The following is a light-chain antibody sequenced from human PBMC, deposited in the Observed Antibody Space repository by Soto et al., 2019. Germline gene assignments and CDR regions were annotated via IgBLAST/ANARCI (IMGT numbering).Light chain of an antibody. CDR1: SSNIGAGYD. CDR3: QSYDSSLSGWV. J-gene: IGLJ3*02. Sequence: QSVLTQPPSVSGAPGQRVTISCTGSSSNIGAGYDVHWYQQVTGTAPKLLIYGNTNRPSGVPDRFSGSKSGTSASLVITGLQAEDEVDYYCQSYDSSLSGWVFGGGTKLIVL. CDR2: GNT. V-gene: IGLV1-40*01.